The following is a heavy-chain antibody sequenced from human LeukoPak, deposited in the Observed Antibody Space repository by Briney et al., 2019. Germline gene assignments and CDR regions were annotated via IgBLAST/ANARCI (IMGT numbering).Heavy chain of an antibody. V-gene: IGHV3-30*02. D-gene: IGHD6-19*01. CDR3: AKDKRDSSGWLDY. CDR1: GFTFSSYG. Sequence: PGGSLRLSCAASGFTFSSYGMHWVRQAPGKGLEWVAFIRYDGSNKYYADSVKGRFTISRDNSKNTLYLQMNSLRAEDTAVYYCAKDKRDSSGWLDYWGQGTLVTVSS. J-gene: IGHJ4*02. CDR2: IRYDGSNK.